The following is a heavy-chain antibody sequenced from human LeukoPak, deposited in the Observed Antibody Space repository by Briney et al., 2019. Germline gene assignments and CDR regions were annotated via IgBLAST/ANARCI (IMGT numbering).Heavy chain of an antibody. Sequence: ASVKVSCKASGYTFTSYHMHWVRQAPGQGLEWMGIINPSGGSTNYAQRFRGRVTMTRDMSTGTVYMELSSLRSEDTAVYYCARAGHYYYDSSGYYWRSYYYYYMDVWGKGTTVTVSS. CDR1: GYTFTSYH. V-gene: IGHV1-46*01. CDR2: INPSGGST. CDR3: ARAGHYYYDSSGYYWRSYYYYYMDV. J-gene: IGHJ6*03. D-gene: IGHD3-22*01.